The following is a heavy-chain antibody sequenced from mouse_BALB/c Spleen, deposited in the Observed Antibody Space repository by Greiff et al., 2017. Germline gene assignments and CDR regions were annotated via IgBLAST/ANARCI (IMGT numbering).Heavy chain of an antibody. CDR2: IYPGDGDT. CDR3: ASYYGNYGGGAMDY. Sequence: QVQLKESGPELVKPGASVKISCKASGYAFSSSWMNWVKQRPGQGLEWIGRIYPGDGDTNYNGKFKGKATLTADKSSSTAYMQLSSLTSVDSAVYFCASYYGNYGGGAMDYWGQGTSVTVSS. V-gene: IGHV1-82*01. J-gene: IGHJ4*01. CDR1: GYAFSSSW. D-gene: IGHD2-1*01.